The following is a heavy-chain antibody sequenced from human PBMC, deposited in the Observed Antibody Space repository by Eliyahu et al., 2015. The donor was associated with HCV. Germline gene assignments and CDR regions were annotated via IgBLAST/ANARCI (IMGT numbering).Heavy chain of an antibody. CDR3: ASGGGGIAVAGTGGWFDP. CDR1: GGPXSSYY. Sequence: QVQLQESGPGLVKPPETLSLTCTVXGGPXSSYYWSWIRQPPGKGLEWIGYIHHSGPTHXNPXLKXRVXVSVDTSRNQFALXLSSVTAADTAVYYCASGGGGIAVAGTGGWFDPWGQGTLVTVSS. CDR2: IHHSGPT. V-gene: IGHV4-59*01. J-gene: IGHJ5*02. D-gene: IGHD6-19*01.